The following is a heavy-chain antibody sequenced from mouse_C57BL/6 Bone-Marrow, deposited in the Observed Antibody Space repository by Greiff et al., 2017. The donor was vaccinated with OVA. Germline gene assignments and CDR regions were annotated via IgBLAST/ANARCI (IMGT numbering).Heavy chain of an antibody. D-gene: IGHD1-1*01. CDR1: GYAFSSSW. Sequence: VQLQQSGPELVKPGASVKISCKASGYAFSSSWMNWVKQRPGKGLEWIGRIYPGDGDTNYNGKFKGKATLTADKSSSTAYMQLSSLTSVDSAVYFCANLLRYWGQGTTLTVSS. CDR3: ANLLRY. V-gene: IGHV1-82*01. CDR2: IYPGDGDT. J-gene: IGHJ2*01.